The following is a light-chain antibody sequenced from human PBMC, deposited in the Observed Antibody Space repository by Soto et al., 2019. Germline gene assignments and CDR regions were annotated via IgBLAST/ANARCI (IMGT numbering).Light chain of an antibody. CDR3: QQYNKWPLT. Sequence: EIXXTXXXXTLSASPGERATLSCRASQSVSSNLAWYQQKPGQAPRLLIYAVSTRATGIPARFSGSGSGTEFTLTISSLQSEDFAVYYCQQYNKWPLTFGQGTKVEIK. CDR1: QSVSSN. J-gene: IGKJ1*01. V-gene: IGKV3-15*01. CDR2: AVS.